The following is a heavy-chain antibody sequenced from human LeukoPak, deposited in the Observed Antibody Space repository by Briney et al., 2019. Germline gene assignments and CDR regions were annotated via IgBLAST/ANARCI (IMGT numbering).Heavy chain of an antibody. J-gene: IGHJ4*02. V-gene: IGHV3-48*01. Sequence: GGSLRLSCAASGFTFSSYSMNWVRQAPGKGLEWVSYISSSSSTIYYADSVKGRFTISRDDFKSTLYLQMNSLRAEDTAVYYCATSYDTSVFTDYWGQGTLVTVSS. CDR1: GFTFSSYS. D-gene: IGHD3-22*01. CDR2: ISSSSSTI. CDR3: ATSYDTSVFTDY.